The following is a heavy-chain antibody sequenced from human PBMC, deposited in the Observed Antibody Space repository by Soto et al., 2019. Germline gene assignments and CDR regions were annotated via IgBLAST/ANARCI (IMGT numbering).Heavy chain of an antibody. CDR1: GGTFSSYA. V-gene: IGHV1-69*13. J-gene: IGHJ4*02. Sequence: SVKVSCKASGGTFSSYAISWVRQAPGQGLEWMGGIIPIFGTANYARKFQGRVTVTADESTSTAYMELSSLRSEDTAVYYCASHPGRGVDYWGQGTLVTVSS. CDR2: IIPIFGTA. CDR3: ASHPGRGVDY. D-gene: IGHD3-10*01.